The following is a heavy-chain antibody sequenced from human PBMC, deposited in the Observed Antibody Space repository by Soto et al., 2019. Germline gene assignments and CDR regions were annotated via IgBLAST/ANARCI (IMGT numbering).Heavy chain of an antibody. CDR2: IWYDGSNK. V-gene: IGHV3-33*01. D-gene: IGHD6-13*01. CDR3: ARDQGLIAAHPTGY. Sequence: QVQLVESWGGVVQPGRSLRLSCAASGFSFNSYGIHGVRLAPGKGLEWVAIIWYDGSNKYYADYVKGRFTSSRDNSKNTLYLQMNSLRAEDTAVYYCARDQGLIAAHPTGYWGQGTLVTVSS. CDR1: GFSFNSYG. J-gene: IGHJ4*02.